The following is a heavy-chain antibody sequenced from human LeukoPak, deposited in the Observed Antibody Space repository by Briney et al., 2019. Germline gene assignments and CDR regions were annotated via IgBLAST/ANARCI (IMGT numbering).Heavy chain of an antibody. J-gene: IGHJ6*03. CDR1: GGSISSSSYY. CDR3: ATGSPSYYYMDV. V-gene: IGHV4-39*01. CDR2: IYYSGST. Sequence: PSETLSLTCTVSGGSISSSSYYWGWIRQPPGKGLEGIGSIYYSGSTYYNPSLKSRVTISVDTSKNQFSLKLSSVTAADTAVYYCATGSPSYYYMDVWGKGTTVTVSS. D-gene: IGHD6-25*01.